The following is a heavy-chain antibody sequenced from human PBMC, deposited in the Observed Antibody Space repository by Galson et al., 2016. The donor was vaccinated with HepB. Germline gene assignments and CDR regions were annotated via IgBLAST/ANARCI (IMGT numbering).Heavy chain of an antibody. Sequence: LSLTCTVSGGSISGNSYYWGWIRQPPGKGLEWIGSIYYVGNTYYNPSPKSRVIISIDTSNNRVSLKLRSVTAADTAVYYCARHERLLSWFDPWGQGSLVTVSS. D-gene: IGHD5-12*01. J-gene: IGHJ5*02. CDR1: GGSISGNSYY. V-gene: IGHV4-39*01. CDR2: IYYVGNT. CDR3: ARHERLLSWFDP.